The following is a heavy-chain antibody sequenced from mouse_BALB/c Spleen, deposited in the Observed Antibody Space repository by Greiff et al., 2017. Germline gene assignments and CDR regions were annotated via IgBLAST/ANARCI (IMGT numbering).Heavy chain of an antibody. D-gene: IGHD2-4*01. J-gene: IGHJ2*01. Sequence: VQLQESGPELVQPGASVKISCKASGYAFSSSWMNWVKQRPGQGLEWIGRIYPGDGDTNYNGKFKGKATLTADKSSSTAYMQLSSLTSVDSAVYFCAREGGLRRVNYFDYWGQGTTLTVSS. CDR1: GYAFSSSW. CDR3: AREGGLRRVNYFDY. CDR2: IYPGDGDT. V-gene: IGHV1-82*01.